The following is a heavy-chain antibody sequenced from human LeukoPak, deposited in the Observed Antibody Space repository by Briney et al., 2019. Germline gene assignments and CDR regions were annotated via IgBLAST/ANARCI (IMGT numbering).Heavy chain of an antibody. CDR1: GYTFTSYG. V-gene: IGHV1-18*01. J-gene: IGHJ6*03. Sequence: ASVKVSCKASGYTFTSYGISWVRQAPGQGLEWMGWISAYNGNTNYAQKLQGRVTMTTDTSTSTAYMELRSLRSDDTAVNYCARVEEGYGSGRRENYYYYYMVVWGKGTTVTISS. CDR2: ISAYNGNT. CDR3: ARVEEGYGSGRRENYYYYYMVV. D-gene: IGHD3-10*01.